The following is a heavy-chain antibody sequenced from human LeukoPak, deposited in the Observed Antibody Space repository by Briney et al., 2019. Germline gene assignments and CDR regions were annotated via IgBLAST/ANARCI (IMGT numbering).Heavy chain of an antibody. CDR1: GFSFRSYW. D-gene: IGHD2-2*01. V-gene: IGHV3-7*01. J-gene: IGHJ5*02. CDR3: ARDAVSGLRAAIAGPNWFDP. Sequence: GGSLRLSCAAAGFSFRSYWMSWVRQAPGKGLEWVANIKEDGSEKYYVDSVRGRFTISRDNSKNSLYLQMNSLRAEDTAVYYCARDAVSGLRAAIAGPNWFDPWGQGTLVTVSS. CDR2: IKEDGSEK.